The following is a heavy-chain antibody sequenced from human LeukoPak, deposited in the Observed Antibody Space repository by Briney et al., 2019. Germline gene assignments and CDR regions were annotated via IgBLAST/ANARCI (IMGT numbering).Heavy chain of an antibody. CDR2: ITSSGSRI. D-gene: IGHD6-13*01. J-gene: IGHJ4*02. Sequence: GGSLRLSCAASGFIFSDYYMSWIRQAPGKGLEWISNITSSGSRINYADSVKGRFIMSRDNAKNSLYLQMNSLRAEDTAVYYCARKPTLAAAATFDYWGQGTLVTVSS. V-gene: IGHV3-11*01. CDR1: GFIFSDYY. CDR3: ARKPTLAAAATFDY.